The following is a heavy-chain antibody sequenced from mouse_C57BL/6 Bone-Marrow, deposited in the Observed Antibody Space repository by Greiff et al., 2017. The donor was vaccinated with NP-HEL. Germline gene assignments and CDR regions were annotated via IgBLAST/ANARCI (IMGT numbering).Heavy chain of an antibody. CDR2: ISYDGSN. CDR1: GYSITSGYY. D-gene: IGHD3-2*02. CDR3: ARDSSGYYYAMDY. J-gene: IGHJ4*01. V-gene: IGHV3-6*01. Sequence: DVKLQESGPGLVKPSQSLSLTCSVTGYSITSGYYWNWIRQFPGNKLEWMGYISYDGSNNYNPSLKNRISITRDTSKNQFFLKLNSVTTEDTATYYCARDSSGYYYAMDYWGQGTSVTVSS.